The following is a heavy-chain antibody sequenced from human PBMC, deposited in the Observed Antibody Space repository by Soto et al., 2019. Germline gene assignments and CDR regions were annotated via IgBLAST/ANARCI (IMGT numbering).Heavy chain of an antibody. J-gene: IGHJ6*02. CDR1: GFTFTNYA. D-gene: IGHD6-13*01. CDR2: ASYDGLHK. Sequence: PGGSLRLSCVTSGFTFTNYALHWVRQAPGKGLEWVAVASYDGLHKHYADSVKGRFTISRDKSKSTVFLDLTSLRPDDTGLYYCARESSSSWYGMDVWGQGTTVTVSS. V-gene: IGHV3-30*03. CDR3: ARESSSSWYGMDV.